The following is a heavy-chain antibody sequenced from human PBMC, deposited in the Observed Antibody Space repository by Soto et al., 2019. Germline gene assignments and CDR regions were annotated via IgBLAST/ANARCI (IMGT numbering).Heavy chain of an antibody. J-gene: IGHJ4*01. V-gene: IGHV3-23*01. CDR3: VRKYPGTRPFDY. CDR1: GFTFNSYA. CDR2: IGTDGNT. D-gene: IGHD2-2*01. Sequence: GGSLRLSCAASGFTFNSYAMNWVRQAPGKGLAWVSAIGTDGNTYYANAVKGRFTISRDNSRTTLYLQMNSLRVEDTALYYCVRKYPGTRPFDYWGQGTLVTVSS.